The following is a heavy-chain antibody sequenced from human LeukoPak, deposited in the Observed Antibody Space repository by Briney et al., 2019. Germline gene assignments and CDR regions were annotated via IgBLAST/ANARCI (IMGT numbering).Heavy chain of an antibody. V-gene: IGHV4-39*01. J-gene: IGHJ4*02. CDR2: THYSGNT. Sequence: SETLSLTCTVSGGSIGSSNYYWGWIRQPPGKGLEWIGSTHYSGNTYYNPSLKSRVTISVDTSKNQFSLKLSSVTATDTAVYYCARRQRTVGATVEGRYFDYWGQGTLVTVSS. CDR3: ARRQRTVGATVEGRYFDY. D-gene: IGHD1-26*01. CDR1: GGSIGSSNYY.